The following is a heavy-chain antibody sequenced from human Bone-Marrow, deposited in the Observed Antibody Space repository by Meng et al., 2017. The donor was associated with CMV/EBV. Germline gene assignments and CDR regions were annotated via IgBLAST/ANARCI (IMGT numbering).Heavy chain of an antibody. CDR1: GASISTYY. CDR2: IYYSGYS. J-gene: IGHJ5*02. V-gene: IGHV4-59*12. Sequence: SETLSLTCTVSGASISTYYWSWIRQPPGKALEWIGNIYYSGYSNYNPSLKSRVTISVDTSKNQVSLKLSSVTAADTAVYYCARARSSSFGQFDPWGQGTRVTVSS. CDR3: ARARSSSFGQFDP. D-gene: IGHD6-6*01.